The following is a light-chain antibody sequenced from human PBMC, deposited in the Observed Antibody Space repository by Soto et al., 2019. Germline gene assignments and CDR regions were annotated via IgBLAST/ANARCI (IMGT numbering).Light chain of an antibody. CDR3: ATCDDDLSVL. CDR1: SSNIGRHD. V-gene: IGLV1-47*01. Sequence: QSVLTQPPSASGTPGQRVTISCSGSSSNIGRHDVYWYQHLPGTAPKVIIYRDNQRPSGVPDRFSGSKSGTSASLAISGLQSEDEADYFCATCDDDLSVLFGGGTKVTVL. CDR2: RDN. J-gene: IGLJ2*01.